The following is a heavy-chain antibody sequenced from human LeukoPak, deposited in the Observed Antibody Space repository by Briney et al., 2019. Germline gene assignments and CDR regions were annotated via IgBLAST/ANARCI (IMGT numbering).Heavy chain of an antibody. CDR1: GYTFTSYD. D-gene: IGHD3-22*01. Sequence: ASVKVSCKASGYTFTSYDINWVRQATGQGLEWMGWMNPNSGNTGYAQKFQGRVTMTRNTSISTAYMELSSLRSEDTAVYYCARGLYDSSGYYLGDRTQNLDYWGQGTLVTVSS. V-gene: IGHV1-8*01. CDR2: MNPNSGNT. CDR3: ARGLYDSSGYYLGDRTQNLDY. J-gene: IGHJ4*02.